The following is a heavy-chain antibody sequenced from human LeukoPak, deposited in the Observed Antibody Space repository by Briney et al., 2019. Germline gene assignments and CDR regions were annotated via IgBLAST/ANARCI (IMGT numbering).Heavy chain of an antibody. CDR3: ARGHHDYGGNSPDAFDI. Sequence: GASVKVSCKASGYTFTSYGISWVRQAPGQGLEWMGWISAYNGNTNYAQKLQGRVTTTTDTSTSTAYMELRSLRSDDTAVYYCARGHHDYGGNSPDAFDIWGQGTMVTVSS. D-gene: IGHD4-23*01. CDR2: ISAYNGNT. J-gene: IGHJ3*02. V-gene: IGHV1-18*01. CDR1: GYTFTSYG.